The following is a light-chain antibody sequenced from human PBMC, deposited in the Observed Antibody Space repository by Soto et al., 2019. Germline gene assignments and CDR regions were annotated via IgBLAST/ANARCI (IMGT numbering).Light chain of an antibody. J-gene: IGKJ1*01. CDR2: RTS. Sequence: EIVLTQSPCTLSLSPVERATLSFRASQSVSSSYLAWYQQKPGQAPRLLIYRTSNRATGIPDRFSGSGSGTDFTLTISRLEPEDFAVYWCQQYDSSPRTFGQGTKVDI. CDR1: QSVSSSY. CDR3: QQYDSSPRT. V-gene: IGKV3-20*01.